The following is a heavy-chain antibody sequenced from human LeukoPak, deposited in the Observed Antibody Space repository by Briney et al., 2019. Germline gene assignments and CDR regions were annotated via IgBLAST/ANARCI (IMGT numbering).Heavy chain of an antibody. CDR2: INPNSGGT. D-gene: IGHD3-22*01. J-gene: IGHJ3*02. CDR3: ARDYYDSSGFGAFDI. V-gene: IGHV1-2*02. Sequence: ASVKVSCKASGYTFTAYYMHWVRQAPGQGLEWMGWINPNSGGTNYAQKFQGRVTMTRDTSISTAYMELSRLRPDDTAVYYCARDYYDSSGFGAFDIWGQGTMVTVSS. CDR1: GYTFTAYY.